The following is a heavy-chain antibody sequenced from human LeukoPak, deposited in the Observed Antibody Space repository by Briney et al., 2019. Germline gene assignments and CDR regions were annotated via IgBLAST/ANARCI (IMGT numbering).Heavy chain of an antibody. CDR2: ISGSGGST. V-gene: IGHV3-23*01. J-gene: IGHJ4*02. CDR1: GFTFNNSD. Sequence: GGSLRLSCVASGFTFNNSDMHWVRQAPGKGLEWVSTISGSGGSTYYADSVKGRSTISRDNSKNTLYLQMNSLRAEDTAVYYCAKGQGSSAGRFDYWGQGTLVTVSS. D-gene: IGHD6-13*01. CDR3: AKGQGSSAGRFDY.